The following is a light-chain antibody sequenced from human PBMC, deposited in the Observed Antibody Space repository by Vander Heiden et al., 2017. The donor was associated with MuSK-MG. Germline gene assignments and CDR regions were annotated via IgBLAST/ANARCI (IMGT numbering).Light chain of an antibody. J-gene: IGKJ2*01. CDR3: QKNYRAPRT. Sequence: IQMTHSPSSLSASVGDRVTITCRASQSIRNFLNWYQQKPGKAPKLLIYAASSLQSGVPSRFSGSGSGTDFTLTINSLQPEDFATYYCQKNYRAPRTFGQGTNLEIK. CDR2: AAS. V-gene: IGKV1-39*01. CDR1: QSIRNF.